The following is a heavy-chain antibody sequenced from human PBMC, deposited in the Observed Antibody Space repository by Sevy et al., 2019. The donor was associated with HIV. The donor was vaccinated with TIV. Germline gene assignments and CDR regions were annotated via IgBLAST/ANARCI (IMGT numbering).Heavy chain of an antibody. D-gene: IGHD3-10*01. V-gene: IGHV4-4*07. CDR3: ARDGPPVLLWFGELLGWFDP. Sequence: SETLSLTCTVSGGSISSYYWSWIRQPAGKGLEWIGRIYTSGSTNYNPSLKSRVTMSVDTSKNQCSLMLSSVTAADTAVYYCARDGPPVLLWFGELLGWFDPWGQGTLVTVSS. CDR1: GGSISSYY. CDR2: IYTSGST. J-gene: IGHJ5*02.